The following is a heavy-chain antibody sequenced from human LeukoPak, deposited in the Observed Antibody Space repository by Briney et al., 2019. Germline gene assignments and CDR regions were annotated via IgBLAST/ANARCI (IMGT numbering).Heavy chain of an antibody. V-gene: IGHV3-30*18. Sequence: GGSLRLSCAASGFTFSSYGMHWVRQAPGKGLEWVAVISYDGSNKYYADSVKGRFTISRDNSKNTLYLQMNGLRAEDTAVYYCAKLYSSSGEDAFDIWGQGTMVTVSS. CDR2: ISYDGSNK. J-gene: IGHJ3*02. CDR3: AKLYSSSGEDAFDI. D-gene: IGHD6-13*01. CDR1: GFTFSSYG.